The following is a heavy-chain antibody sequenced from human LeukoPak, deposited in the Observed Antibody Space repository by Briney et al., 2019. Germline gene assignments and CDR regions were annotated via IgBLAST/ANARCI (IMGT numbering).Heavy chain of an antibody. CDR3: AKGLHYYDSSGYGLYFDY. CDR1: GFTFSDYY. Sequence: GGSLRLSCAASGFTFSDYYMSWIRQAPGKGLEWVSYISSSSSYTNYADSVKGRFTISRDNSKNTLYLQMNSLRAEDTAVYYCAKGLHYYDSSGYGLYFDYWGQGTLVTVSS. D-gene: IGHD3-22*01. CDR2: ISSSSSYT. J-gene: IGHJ4*02. V-gene: IGHV3-11*05.